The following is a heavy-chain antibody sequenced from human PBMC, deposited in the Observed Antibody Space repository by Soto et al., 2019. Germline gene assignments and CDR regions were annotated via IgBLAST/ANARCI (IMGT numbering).Heavy chain of an antibody. V-gene: IGHV3-30-3*01. CDR3: ARAPPRGIAAPGTWGSGMDV. Sequence: GGSLRLSCAASGFSFSSYAMHWVRQTPGKGLEWVAVISYDGVNTYYADSVKGRFTISRDSSKNTIDLHMKSLRTEDTAVYYCARAPPRGIAAPGTWGSGMDVWGQGTTVTVSS. CDR2: ISYDGVNT. CDR1: GFSFSSYA. D-gene: IGHD6-13*01. J-gene: IGHJ6*02.